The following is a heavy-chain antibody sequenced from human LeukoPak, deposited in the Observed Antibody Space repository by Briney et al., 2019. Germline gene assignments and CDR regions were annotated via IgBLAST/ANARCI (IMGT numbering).Heavy chain of an antibody. Sequence: GGSLRLSCSASGFTFSSYAMHWVRQAPGKGLEYISAISSNGGSTYYADSVKGRFTISRDNSKNTLYLQMSSLRAEDTAVYYCVKGLYSSGWYGGNWFDPWGQGTLVTVSS. CDR3: VKGLYSSGWYGGNWFDP. V-gene: IGHV3-64D*06. J-gene: IGHJ5*02. CDR1: GFTFSSYA. D-gene: IGHD6-19*01. CDR2: ISSNGGST.